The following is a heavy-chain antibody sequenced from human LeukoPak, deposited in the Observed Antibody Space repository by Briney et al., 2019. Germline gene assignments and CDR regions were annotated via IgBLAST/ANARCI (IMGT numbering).Heavy chain of an antibody. D-gene: IGHD1-26*01. Sequence: GGSLRLSRAASGFTFSSFGMHWVRQAPGKGLEWVAFIGYYGNNKYDADSVKGRFTISRDNSKNTLYLQMNSLRPEGTAMYYCAKADGGAITGRALDYWGQGTLVTVSS. J-gene: IGHJ4*02. V-gene: IGHV3-30*02. CDR1: GFTFSSFG. CDR3: AKADGGAITGRALDY. CDR2: IGYYGNNK.